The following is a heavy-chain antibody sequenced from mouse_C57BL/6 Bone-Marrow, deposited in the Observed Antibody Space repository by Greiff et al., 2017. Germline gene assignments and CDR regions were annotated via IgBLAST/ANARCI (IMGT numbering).Heavy chain of an antibody. CDR1: GYTFTSYW. CDR2: INPSSGYT. D-gene: IGHD2-4*01. V-gene: IGHV1-7*01. J-gene: IGHJ4*01. Sequence: QVQLQQSGAELAQPGASVKLSYKASGYTFTSYWMHCVKPRPGQGLEWIGYINPSSGYTKYNQKFKDKATLTADKSSSTAYMQLSSLTYEDSAVYYCAKPYDYDVYYAMDYWGQGTSVTVSS. CDR3: AKPYDYDVYYAMDY.